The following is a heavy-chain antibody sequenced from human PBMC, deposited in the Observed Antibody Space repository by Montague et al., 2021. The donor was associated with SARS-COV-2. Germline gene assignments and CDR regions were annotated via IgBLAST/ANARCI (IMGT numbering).Heavy chain of an antibody. D-gene: IGHD6-13*01. Sequence: SRRLSCSASGFTFSNYWMSWVRQAPGEGPEWVANIHQDGNWIYYMDSVRGRFTISRDNARNSLYLQMSSLRDDDTAIYYCARDPGIPSAGTVGHFDSWGQGILVTVSS. CDR1: GFTFSNYW. CDR2: IHQDGNWI. CDR3: ARDPGIPSAGTVGHFDS. V-gene: IGHV3-7*01. J-gene: IGHJ5*01.